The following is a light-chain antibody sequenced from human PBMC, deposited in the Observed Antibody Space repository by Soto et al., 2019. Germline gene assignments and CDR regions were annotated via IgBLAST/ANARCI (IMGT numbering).Light chain of an antibody. CDR3: QQFNSYP. Sequence: AIPLTQSPSSLSASVGDRVTITCRASQGISSALAWYQQKPGKAPKLLIYDASSLESGVPSRFSGSGSGTDFTLTISSLEHEDFATYYCQQFNSYPFGQGTKLEIK. CDR2: DAS. J-gene: IGKJ2*01. V-gene: IGKV1-13*02. CDR1: QGISSA.